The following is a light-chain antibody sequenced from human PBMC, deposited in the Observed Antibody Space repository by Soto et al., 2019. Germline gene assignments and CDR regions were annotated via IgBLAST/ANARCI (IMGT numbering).Light chain of an antibody. J-gene: IGLJ1*01. CDR1: SSDVGGYNS. CDR3: NSYTSSGTYV. V-gene: IGLV2-14*01. CDR2: EVT. Sequence: QSALTQPASVSGSPGQSITISCSGSSSDVGGYNSVSWYQQHPGKAPKLLIYEVTNRPSGVSNRFSGSKSGSTASLTISWLQAEDEADYYSNSYTSSGTYVFGTGTKVTVL.